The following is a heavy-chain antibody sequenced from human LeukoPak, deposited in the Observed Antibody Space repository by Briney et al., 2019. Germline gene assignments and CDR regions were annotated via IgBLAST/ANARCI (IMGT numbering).Heavy chain of an antibody. Sequence: ASVKVSCKASGYTFTSYAMNWVRQAPGQGLEWMGWINTNTGNPTYAQGFTGRFVFSLDTSVSTAYLQISSLKAEDTAVYYCARDLHAYYDYVWGSYRPPSYWGQGTLVTVSA. CDR2: INTNTGNP. D-gene: IGHD3-16*02. CDR1: GYTFTSYA. V-gene: IGHV7-4-1*02. CDR3: ARDLHAYYDYVWGSYRPPSY. J-gene: IGHJ4*02.